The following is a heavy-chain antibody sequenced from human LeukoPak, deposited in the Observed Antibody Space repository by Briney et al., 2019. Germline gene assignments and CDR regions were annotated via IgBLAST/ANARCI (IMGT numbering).Heavy chain of an antibody. V-gene: IGHV3-64D*09. D-gene: IGHD3-3*02. CDR1: GFTFSSYA. CDR2: ITGSGGRT. CDR3: VKVLGAFIADY. J-gene: IGHJ4*02. Sequence: ARGSRSLSCSASGFTFSSYAMHWVRQAPGQGLEYVSTITGSGGRTYYADSVKGRFTISRDNSKNTLYLQMSSLRPEDTAVYYCVKVLGAFIADYWGQETVVTLFS.